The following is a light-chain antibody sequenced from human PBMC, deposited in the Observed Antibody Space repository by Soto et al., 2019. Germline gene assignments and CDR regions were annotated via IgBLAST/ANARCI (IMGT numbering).Light chain of an antibody. J-gene: IGKJ1*01. CDR3: QQYDSSRT. CDR2: DVS. Sequence: DIQMTQSPSTLSASVGDRVTITCLASHSISTWLAWYQQKPGRAPRLLIYDVSNLESGVPSRFSGSGSGTEFTLTITSLQPEDFAIYYCQQYDSSRTFGQGTKVDLK. V-gene: IGKV1-5*01. CDR1: HSISTW.